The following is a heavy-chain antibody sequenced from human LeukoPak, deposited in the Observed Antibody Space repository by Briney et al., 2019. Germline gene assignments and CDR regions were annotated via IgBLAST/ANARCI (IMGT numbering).Heavy chain of an antibody. Sequence: GGSLRLSCAASGFTFSSYGMSWVRQAPGKGLEWVSASVVSVSGGSTYYADSVKGRFTISRDNSKNTLYLQMNSLRAEDTAVYYCAKIGDAFDIWGQGTMVTVSS. CDR1: GFTFSSYG. CDR2: VSVSGGST. J-gene: IGHJ3*02. CDR3: AKIGDAFDI. V-gene: IGHV3-23*01.